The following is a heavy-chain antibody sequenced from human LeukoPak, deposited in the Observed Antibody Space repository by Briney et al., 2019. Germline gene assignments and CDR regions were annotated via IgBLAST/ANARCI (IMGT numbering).Heavy chain of an antibody. D-gene: IGHD3-22*01. CDR1: GGSISSYY. CDR2: IYYSGST. V-gene: IGHV4-59*01. J-gene: IGHJ6*03. Sequence: SETLSLTCTVSGGSISSYYWSWIRQPPGKGLEWIGYIYYSGSTNYNPSLKSRVTISVDTSKNQFSLKLSSVTAADTAAYYCASTYYYDSSGYSPYYYYYYMDVWGKGTTVTVSS. CDR3: ASTYYYDSSGYSPYYYYYYMDV.